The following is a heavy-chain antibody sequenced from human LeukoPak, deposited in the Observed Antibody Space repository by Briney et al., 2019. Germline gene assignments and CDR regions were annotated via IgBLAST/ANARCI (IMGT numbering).Heavy chain of an antibody. D-gene: IGHD3-22*01. CDR1: GFSFSSYW. J-gene: IGHJ4*02. Sequence: GGSLRLSCAASGFSFSSYWMHWVRQAPGKGLVWVSRINSDGSSTSYADSVKGRYTISRDNAKNTLYLQMNSQRAEDTAVYYCAKDVHYDGDYWGQGTLVTVSS. V-gene: IGHV3-74*01. CDR3: AKDVHYDGDY. CDR2: INSDGSST.